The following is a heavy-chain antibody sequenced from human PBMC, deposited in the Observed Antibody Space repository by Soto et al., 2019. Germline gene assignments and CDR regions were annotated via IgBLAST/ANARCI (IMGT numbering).Heavy chain of an antibody. D-gene: IGHD6-19*01. CDR3: AKDSENSSGWYSYYYYYYGMDV. CDR1: GFTFSSYG. Sequence: GGSLRLSCAASGFTFSSYGMHWVRQAPGKGLEWVAVISYDGSNKYYADSVKGRFTISRDNSKNTLYLQMNSLRAEDTAVYYCAKDSENSSGWYSYYYYYYGMDVWGQGTTVTVSS. CDR2: ISYDGSNK. J-gene: IGHJ6*02. V-gene: IGHV3-30*18.